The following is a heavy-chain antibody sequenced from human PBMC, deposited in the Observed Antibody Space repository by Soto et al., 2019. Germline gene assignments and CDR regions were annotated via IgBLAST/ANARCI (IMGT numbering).Heavy chain of an antibody. CDR1: GYTFTGYY. Sequence: ASVKVSCKASGYTFTGYYMHWVRQAPGQGLEWMGWINPNSGGTNYAQKFQGWVTMTRDTSISTAYMELSRLRSDDTAVYYCARAELEQLWLHGMDVWGQGTTVTVSS. D-gene: IGHD5-18*01. V-gene: IGHV1-2*04. CDR3: ARAELEQLWLHGMDV. J-gene: IGHJ6*02. CDR2: INPNSGGT.